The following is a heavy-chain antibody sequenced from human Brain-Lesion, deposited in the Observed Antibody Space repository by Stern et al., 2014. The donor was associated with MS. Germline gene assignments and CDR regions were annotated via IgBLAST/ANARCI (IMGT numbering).Heavy chain of an antibody. Sequence: QDQLVQSGAEVKKPGASVTVSCKVSGYTLTELSMHWVRQAPRQGLERMGGFDPEDGETIYAQKFQGRVTMTEDTSTDTAYMELSSLRSEDTAVYYCATLSPGAGGNYYRHFDYWGQGTLVTVSS. V-gene: IGHV1-24*01. J-gene: IGHJ4*02. D-gene: IGHD1-26*01. CDR3: ATLSPGAGGNYYRHFDY. CDR2: FDPEDGET. CDR1: GYTLTELS.